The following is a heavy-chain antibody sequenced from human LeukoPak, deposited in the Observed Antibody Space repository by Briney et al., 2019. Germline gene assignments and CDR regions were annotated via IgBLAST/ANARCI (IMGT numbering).Heavy chain of an antibody. V-gene: IGHV1-2*02. CDR1: GYTFTGYH. D-gene: IGHD6-19*01. J-gene: IGHJ4*02. CDR2: INPNSGGT. Sequence: ASVKVSCKPSGYTFTGYHIHWVRQAPGQGLEWMGWINPNSGGTNYAQKFQGRVTMTRDTSISTAYMELSRLRSDDTAVFYCATSSGWKSNIDYWGQGTLVTVSS. CDR3: ATSSGWKSNIDY.